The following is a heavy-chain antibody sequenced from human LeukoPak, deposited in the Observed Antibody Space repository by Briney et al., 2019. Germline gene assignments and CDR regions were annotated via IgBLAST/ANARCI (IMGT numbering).Heavy chain of an antibody. Sequence: SETLSLTCTVSDDSINRSSNYWGWIRQPPGKGLEWIGSIYYSSNTYYNPSLKSRVTMSVDTSKNQFSLRLRSVTAADTAVYYCARVPLYKMDRSNYYYGLTYFDYWGQGTLVTVSS. J-gene: IGHJ4*02. CDR3: ARVPLYKMDRSNYYYGLTYFDY. V-gene: IGHV4-39*01. CDR2: IYYSSNT. D-gene: IGHD3-22*01. CDR1: DDSINRSSNY.